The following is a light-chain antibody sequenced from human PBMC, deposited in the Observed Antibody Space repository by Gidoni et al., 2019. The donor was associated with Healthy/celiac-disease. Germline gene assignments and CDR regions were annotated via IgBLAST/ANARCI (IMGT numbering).Light chain of an antibody. CDR2: GAS. V-gene: IGKV3-15*01. J-gene: IGKJ1*01. CDR1: QSVYSY. CDR3: QQYNKWPPWT. Sequence: EIVMTQSPATLSVSPGERATLSCRASQSVYSYLAWYQQKPGQAPRLLIYGASTRATGIPARFSGSGSGTEFTLTISSLQSEDFGIYYCQQYNKWPPWTFGQGTKVEIK.